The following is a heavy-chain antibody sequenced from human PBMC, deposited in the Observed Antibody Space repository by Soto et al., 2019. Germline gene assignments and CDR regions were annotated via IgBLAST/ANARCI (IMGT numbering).Heavy chain of an antibody. CDR2: ISYSGSS. J-gene: IGHJ4*02. V-gene: IGHV4-39*01. CDR3: ARHSPGINSSGCTAY. D-gene: IGHD6-19*01. Sequence: SETLSLTCTVSRGSISSGSYYWGWIRQPPGKGLEWIGSISYSGSSYYNPSLKSRVTISIDTSKNQFSLKLTSVTAADTAVYYCARHSPGINSSGCTAYWGQGTLVTVSS. CDR1: RGSISSGSYY.